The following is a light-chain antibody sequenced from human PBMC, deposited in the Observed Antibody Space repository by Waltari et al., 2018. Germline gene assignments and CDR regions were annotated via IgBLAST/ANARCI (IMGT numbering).Light chain of an antibody. CDR1: QSVSRS. CDR3: QKYVSLPAT. CDR2: DAS. Sequence: EIVLTPSPGTLSSSPGERATLACRASQSVSRSLAWYQQKPGQAPRLLIYDASSRATGIPDRFSGSGSGTDFSLTISRLEPEDFAVYYCQKYVSLPATFGQGTKVEIK. J-gene: IGKJ1*01. V-gene: IGKV3-20*01.